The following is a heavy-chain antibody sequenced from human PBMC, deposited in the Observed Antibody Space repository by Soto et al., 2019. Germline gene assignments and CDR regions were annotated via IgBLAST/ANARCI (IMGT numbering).Heavy chain of an antibody. Sequence: EVQLVESGGGLVQPGGSLRLSCVDSGFNLSSYWMSWVRQARVKGLEWVGNIKQDGSEENYVDSVKGRFTISRDNAKNSMYLQMNSLRAEDTAVYYCARIAASGRGWDVWGQGTTVVVSS. CDR2: IKQDGSEE. V-gene: IGHV3-7*01. CDR1: GFNLSSYW. D-gene: IGHD6-13*01. J-gene: IGHJ6*02. CDR3: ARIAASGRGWDV.